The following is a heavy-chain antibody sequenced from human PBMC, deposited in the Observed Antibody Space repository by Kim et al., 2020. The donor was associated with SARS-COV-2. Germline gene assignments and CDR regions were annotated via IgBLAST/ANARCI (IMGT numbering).Heavy chain of an antibody. CDR3: ARDRAVGATDY. J-gene: IGHJ4*02. V-gene: IGHV1-18*01. CDR2: T. D-gene: IGHD1-26*01. Sequence: TNNAQKLQGRVTMTTATSTSTVYMELRSLRSDDTAVYYCARDRAVGATDYWGQGTLVTVSS.